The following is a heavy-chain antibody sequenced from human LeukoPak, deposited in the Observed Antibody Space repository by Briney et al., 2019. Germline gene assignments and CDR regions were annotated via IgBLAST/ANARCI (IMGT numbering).Heavy chain of an antibody. D-gene: IGHD3-10*01. V-gene: IGHV1-2*02. CDR3: ASADPSMVRGVIYYYYGMDV. CDR1: GYTFTGYY. CDR2: INPNSGGT. J-gene: IGHJ6*02. Sequence: ASVKVSCKASGYTFTGYYMHWVRQAPGQGLEWMGWINPNSGGTNYAQKFQGRVTMTRDTSISTAYMELSGLRSDDTAVYYCASADPSMVRGVIYYYYGMDVWGQGTTVTVSS.